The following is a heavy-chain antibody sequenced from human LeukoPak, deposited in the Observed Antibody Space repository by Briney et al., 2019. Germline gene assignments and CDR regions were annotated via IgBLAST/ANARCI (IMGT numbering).Heavy chain of an antibody. CDR2: IGGTGVRT. J-gene: IGHJ4*02. D-gene: IGHD6-19*01. CDR3: AKSIAVAFYS. CDR1: GFTLSSYE. Sequence: PGGSLRLSCTVSGFTLSSYEMSWIRQAPGRGLEWVSTIGGTGVRTYYADSVKGRFTISRDNSKNTLYLQMNSLRAEDTAVYYCAKSIAVAFYSWGQGTLVTVSS. V-gene: IGHV3-23*01.